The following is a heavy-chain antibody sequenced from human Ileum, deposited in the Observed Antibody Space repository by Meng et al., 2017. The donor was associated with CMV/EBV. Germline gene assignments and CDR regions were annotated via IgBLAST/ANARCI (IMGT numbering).Heavy chain of an antibody. Sequence: GGSLRLSCAASGFTFSNYGMHWVRQAPGKGLEWVAFIRFDGSYKYYADSVKGRFTISRDNSKNTLYLQMNSLRAEDTAVYYCAKGGSGSYPTYGMDVLGQGTTVTVSS. CDR3: AKGGSGSYPTYGMDV. CDR2: IRFDGSYK. CDR1: GFTFSNYG. D-gene: IGHD1-26*01. J-gene: IGHJ6*02. V-gene: IGHV3-30*02.